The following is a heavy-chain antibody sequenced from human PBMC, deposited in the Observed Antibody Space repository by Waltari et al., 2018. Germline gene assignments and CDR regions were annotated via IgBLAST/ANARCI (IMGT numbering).Heavy chain of an antibody. D-gene: IGHD4-17*01. J-gene: IGHJ4*02. Sequence: EVELVQSGAEVKKPGATVKISCKASGYTFMDYFMHWVQQAPGKGLGWMGRRDPEDGETVYSERFQGRVTMSVDTSKRQFSLNLSSVTAADTAVYYCARHESAHYGGFDSWGRGTLVTVSA. CDR1: GYTFMDYF. CDR2: RDPEDGET. V-gene: IGHV1-69-2*01. CDR3: ARHESAHYGGFDS.